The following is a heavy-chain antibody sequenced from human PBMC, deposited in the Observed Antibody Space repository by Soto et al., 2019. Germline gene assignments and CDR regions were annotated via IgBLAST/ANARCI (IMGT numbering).Heavy chain of an antibody. CDR3: ARGVAARPVFAFDI. V-gene: IGHV2-5*01. D-gene: IGHD6-6*01. Sequence: FGPPLANPTQTLTLTCYFSGFSLSTSGVGVGWIRQRPGKALEWLAHSYWNGDEHYRPSLKTRLSITKDTSKNQVVLTMTDMDPVDTATYYCARGVAARPVFAFDIWGQGTVVTVSS. J-gene: IGHJ3*02. CDR1: GFSLSTSGVG. CDR2: SYWNGDE.